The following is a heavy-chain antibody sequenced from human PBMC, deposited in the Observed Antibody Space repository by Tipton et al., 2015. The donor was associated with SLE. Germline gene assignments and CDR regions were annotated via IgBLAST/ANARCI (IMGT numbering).Heavy chain of an antibody. CDR1: GYSITTNHY. CDR2: ISHSGST. V-gene: IGHV4-38-2*02. J-gene: IGHJ4*02. Sequence: TLSLTCTVSGYSITTNHYWGWIRQTPGKGLEWIGSISHSGSTYYSPSLTSRVTISADPSKNQFSLSVNSVTAADTAVYYCARSMLTTKRVFDYWGQGTLVTVSS. CDR3: ARSMLTTKRVFDY. D-gene: IGHD3-16*01.